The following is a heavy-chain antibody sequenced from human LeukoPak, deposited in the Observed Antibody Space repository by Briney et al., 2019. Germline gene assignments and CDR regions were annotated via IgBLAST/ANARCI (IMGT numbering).Heavy chain of an antibody. J-gene: IGHJ4*02. CDR1: GFTFSTYG. CDR2: ISYDGSNY. Sequence: GGSLRLSCAASGFTFSTYGMHWVRQAPGKGLEWVAVISYDGSNYYYADSVKGRFTISRDNSKNTLYLQMNSLRAEDTAVYYCARTYYDSTGYYGWEYYFDYWGQGTLVTVSS. CDR3: ARTYYDSTGYYGWEYYFDY. V-gene: IGHV3-30*03. D-gene: IGHD3-22*01.